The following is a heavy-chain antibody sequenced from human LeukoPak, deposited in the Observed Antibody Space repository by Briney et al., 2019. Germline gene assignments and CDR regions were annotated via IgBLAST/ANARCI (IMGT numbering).Heavy chain of an antibody. Sequence: GGSLRLSCAATGFSLSGYWMTWVRQAPGKGLEWVARLHADGVEQNYVDSVTGRFTMSRDNAKNSLDLRMNSLRVEDTAVYYCARGGYSFDYLGQGTLVVVST. CDR2: LHADGVEQ. D-gene: IGHD5-18*01. CDR3: ARGGYSFDY. CDR1: GFSLSGYW. V-gene: IGHV3-7*01. J-gene: IGHJ4*02.